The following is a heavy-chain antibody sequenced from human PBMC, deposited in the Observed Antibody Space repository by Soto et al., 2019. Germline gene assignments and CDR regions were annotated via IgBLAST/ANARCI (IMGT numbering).Heavy chain of an antibody. CDR2: IKSKTDGGTT. Sequence: PGGSLRLSCAASGFTFSNAWMNWVRQAPGKGLEWVGRIKSKTDGGTTDYAAPVKGRFTISRDDSKNTLYLQMNSLKTEDTAVYYCTTGYCTNGVCYPYYYYYGMDVWGQGTTVTVSS. J-gene: IGHJ6*02. CDR3: TTGYCTNGVCYPYYYYYGMDV. D-gene: IGHD2-8*01. V-gene: IGHV3-15*07. CDR1: GFTFSNAW.